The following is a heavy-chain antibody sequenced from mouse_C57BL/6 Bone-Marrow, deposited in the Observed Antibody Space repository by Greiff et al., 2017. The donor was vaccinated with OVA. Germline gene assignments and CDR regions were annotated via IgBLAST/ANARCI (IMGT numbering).Heavy chain of an antibody. V-gene: IGHV1-55*01. D-gene: IGHD2-3*01. Sequence: QVQLQQPGAELVKPGASVKMSCKASGYTFTSYWITWVKQRPGQGLEWIGDIYPGSGSTHYNEKFKSKATLTVDTSSSTAYMQLSSLTSEDSAVYYCARRGRDGQQGGFAYWGQGTLVTVSA. CDR2: IYPGSGST. J-gene: IGHJ3*01. CDR3: ARRGRDGQQGGFAY. CDR1: GYTFTSYW.